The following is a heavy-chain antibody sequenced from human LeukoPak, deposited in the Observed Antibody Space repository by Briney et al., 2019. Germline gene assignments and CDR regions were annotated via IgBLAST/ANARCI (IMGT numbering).Heavy chain of an antibody. CDR2: VYYSGTT. J-gene: IGHJ4*02. D-gene: IGHD3-10*01. CDR1: GGSIRDPFYY. CDR3: TRELHGLGSLRDGGFDY. Sequence: SETPSLTCTVSGGSIRDPFYYWAWIRQSPGKGLEWIGSVYYSGTTYYNRSLKSRVTISVDTSKNQFSLRLSSMTAADRAVYYCTRELHGLGSLRDGGFDYWGQGTRVTVSP. V-gene: IGHV4-39*07.